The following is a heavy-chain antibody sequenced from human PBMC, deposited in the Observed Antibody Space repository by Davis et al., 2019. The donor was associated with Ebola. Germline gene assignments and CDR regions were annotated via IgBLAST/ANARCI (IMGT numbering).Heavy chain of an antibody. D-gene: IGHD6-19*01. CDR2: IYYTGST. CDR1: GYSISSGNY. Sequence: SETLSLTCAVSGYSISSGNYWGWIRQPPGKGLEWLGYIYYTGSTNYNPSLKSRVTISVDTSKNQFSLKLSSVTAADTAVYYCARKGYSSGWDYWGQGTLVTVSS. V-gene: IGHV4-61*01. CDR3: ARKGYSSGWDY. J-gene: IGHJ4*02.